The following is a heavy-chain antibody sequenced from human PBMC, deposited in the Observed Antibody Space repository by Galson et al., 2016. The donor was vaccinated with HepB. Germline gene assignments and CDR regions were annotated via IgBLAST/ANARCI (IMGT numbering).Heavy chain of an antibody. J-gene: IGHJ6*04. CDR3: VRDSYDLWSDPENYYHYGLDG. Sequence: SLRLSCAGSGFGLKTYSMTWVRQAPGQGLEWVSSISSDSSHTFYGDAVKGRFTISRDNARNSLYLQLNSLRVEDTAVYWCVRDSYDLWSDPENYYHYGLDGWGKGTTVIVSS. D-gene: IGHD3-3*01. V-gene: IGHV3-21*01. CDR1: GFGLKTYS. CDR2: ISSDSSHT.